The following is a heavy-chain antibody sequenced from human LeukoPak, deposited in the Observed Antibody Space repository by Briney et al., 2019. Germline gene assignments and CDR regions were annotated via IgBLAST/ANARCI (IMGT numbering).Heavy chain of an antibody. CDR3: ARGLFGENIFYNSDWYFDL. V-gene: IGHV3-13*01. Sequence: HPGGSLRLSCAASGFTFSSYDMHWVRQATGKGLEWVSAIGTAGDTYYPGSVKGRFTISRENAKNSLYLQMNSLRAGDTAVYYCARGLFGENIFYNSDWYFDLWGRGTLVTVSS. CDR1: GFTFSSYD. J-gene: IGHJ2*01. D-gene: IGHD3-10*01. CDR2: IGTAGDT.